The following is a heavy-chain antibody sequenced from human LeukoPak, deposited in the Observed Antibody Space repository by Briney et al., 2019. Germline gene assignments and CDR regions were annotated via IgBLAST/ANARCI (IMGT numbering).Heavy chain of an antibody. D-gene: IGHD3-10*01. J-gene: IGHJ6*03. Sequence: GGSLRLSCTTSGFTFGDYAMNWVRQAPGKGLEWVSSISSSSSSYIYYADSVKGRFTISRDNSKNTLYLQMNSLRAEDTAVYYCAKGEGKVEVRGVGAPIYYMDVWGKGTTVTVSS. CDR3: AKGEGKVEVRGVGAPIYYMDV. CDR2: ISSSSSSYI. V-gene: IGHV3-21*04. CDR1: GFTFGDYA.